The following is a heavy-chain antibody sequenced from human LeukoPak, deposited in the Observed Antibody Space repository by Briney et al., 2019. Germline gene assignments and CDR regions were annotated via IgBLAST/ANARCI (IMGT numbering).Heavy chain of an antibody. Sequence: PGGSLRLSCAASGFTLSSYWMSWVRQAPGKGLEWVANIKQDGSEKYHVDSVKGRFTISRDNAKNSLYLQMNSLRAEDTAVYYCARANRLSFDYWGQGTRVTVSS. V-gene: IGHV3-7*01. CDR1: GFTLSSYW. CDR3: ARANRLSFDY. J-gene: IGHJ4*02. CDR2: IKQDGSEK.